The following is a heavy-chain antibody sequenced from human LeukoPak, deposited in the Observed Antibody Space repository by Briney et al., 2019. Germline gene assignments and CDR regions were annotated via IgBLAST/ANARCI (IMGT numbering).Heavy chain of an antibody. CDR1: GFTFSSYA. Sequence: GGSLRLSCAASGFTFSSYAMNWVRQAPGKGLEWVSTISGSVGSTYYADSVKGRFTISRDNSKNTLYLQMNSLRAEDTAVYYCARDGPHYYDSSGYYPWGQGTLVTVSS. V-gene: IGHV3-23*01. J-gene: IGHJ5*02. CDR2: ISGSVGST. D-gene: IGHD3-22*01. CDR3: ARDGPHYYDSSGYYP.